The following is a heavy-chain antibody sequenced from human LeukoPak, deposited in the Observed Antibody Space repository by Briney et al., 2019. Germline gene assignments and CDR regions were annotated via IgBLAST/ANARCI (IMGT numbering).Heavy chain of an antibody. D-gene: IGHD6-19*01. J-gene: IGHJ4*02. CDR3: AKGLAVATSYFDC. Sequence: PGGSLRLSCAASGFIFSSYPISWVRQAPGKGLEWVSTISAGGGSTYYADSVKGRFTFSTDNSKNTLYLQMNSLKAEDMAVYYCAKGLAVATSYFDCWGQGTLVTVSS. V-gene: IGHV3-23*01. CDR2: ISAGGGST. CDR1: GFIFSSYP.